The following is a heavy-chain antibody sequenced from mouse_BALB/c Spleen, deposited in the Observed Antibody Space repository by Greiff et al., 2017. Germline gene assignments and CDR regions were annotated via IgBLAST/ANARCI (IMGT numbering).Heavy chain of an antibody. CDR3: ARHDYGSSYGYYYAMDY. V-gene: IGHV2-6-2*01. CDR1: GFSLTSYG. J-gene: IGHJ4*01. Sequence: QVQLQQSGPDLVAPSQSLSITCTVSGFSLTSYGVHWVRQPPGKGLEWLVVIWSDGSTTYNSALKSRLSISKDNSKSQVFLKMNSLQTDDTAMYYCARHDYGSSYGYYYAMDYWGQGTSVTVSS. CDR2: IWSDGST. D-gene: IGHD1-1*01.